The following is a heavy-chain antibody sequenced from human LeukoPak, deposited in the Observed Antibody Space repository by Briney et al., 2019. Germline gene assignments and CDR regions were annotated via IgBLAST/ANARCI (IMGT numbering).Heavy chain of an antibody. J-gene: IGHJ4*02. Sequence: GGSLRLSCVGSGFTFSSHGMHWVRQAPGKGLEWVAVILYDGGNKFYVDSVKGRFTISRDNSKNTMYLQMNSLRAEDTAVYYCARDLYSGAPGPFDYWGQGTLVTVSS. CDR3: ARDLYSGAPGPFDY. CDR2: ILYDGGNK. CDR1: GFTFSSHG. V-gene: IGHV3-33*05. D-gene: IGHD1-26*01.